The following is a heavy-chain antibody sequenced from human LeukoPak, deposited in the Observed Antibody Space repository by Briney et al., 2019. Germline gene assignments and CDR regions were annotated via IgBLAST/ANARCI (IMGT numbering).Heavy chain of an antibody. V-gene: IGHV1-46*01. CDR1: GYTFTSYY. Sequence: AAVKVSCKASGYTFTSYYMHWVRQAPGQGLEWMGIINPSGGSTSYAQKFQGRVTMTRDTSTSTVYMELSSLRSEDTAVYYCASGSFHYDSSGYETNWFDPWGQGSLVTVSS. J-gene: IGHJ5*02. CDR3: ASGSFHYDSSGYETNWFDP. D-gene: IGHD3-22*01. CDR2: INPSGGST.